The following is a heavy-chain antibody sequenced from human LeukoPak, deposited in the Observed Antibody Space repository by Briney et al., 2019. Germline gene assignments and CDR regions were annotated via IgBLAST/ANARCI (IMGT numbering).Heavy chain of an antibody. D-gene: IGHD3-22*01. CDR1: GGTFSSYA. J-gene: IGHJ5*02. CDR2: IIRIFGTA. CDR3: ARDPTYYYDSSGYRYGFDP. Sequence: SVKVSCKASGGTFSSYAISWVRQAPGQGLEWMGGIIRIFGTANYAQKFQGRVTITTDESTSTAYMELSSLRSEDTAVYYCARDPTYYYDSSGYRYGFDPWGQGTLVTVSS. V-gene: IGHV1-69*05.